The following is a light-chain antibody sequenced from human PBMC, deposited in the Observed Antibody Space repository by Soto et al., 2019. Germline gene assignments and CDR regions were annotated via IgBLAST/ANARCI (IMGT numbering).Light chain of an antibody. CDR2: DTS. CDR1: QGISTW. Sequence: DIQMTQSPSTLSASVGDRVSISCRASQGISTWLAWYQQKPGKAPKLLISDTSILESGVPSRFSGSGSGTEFTLTISSLQPDDFATYFCPQYXRHWTFGQGTKVDIK. J-gene: IGKJ1*01. CDR3: PQYXRHWT. V-gene: IGKV1-5*01.